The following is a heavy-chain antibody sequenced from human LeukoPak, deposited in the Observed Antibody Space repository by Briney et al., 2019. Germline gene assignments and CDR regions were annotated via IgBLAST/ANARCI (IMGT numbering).Heavy chain of an antibody. D-gene: IGHD3-22*01. CDR1: GYTFTGYY. V-gene: IGHV1-2*02. CDR3: ARVLYYYDSSGYGDY. CDR2: INPNSGGT. J-gene: IGHJ4*02. Sequence: ASVKVSCKASGYTFTGYYMHWVRQAPGQGLEWMGWINPNSGGTNYAQKLQGRVTMTTDTSTSTAYMELRSLRSDDTAVYYCARVLYYYDSSGYGDYWGQGTLVTVSS.